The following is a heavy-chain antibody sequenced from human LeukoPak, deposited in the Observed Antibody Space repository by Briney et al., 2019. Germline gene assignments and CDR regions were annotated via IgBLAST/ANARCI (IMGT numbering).Heavy chain of an antibody. CDR2: IRYDGSNK. Sequence: GVSLRLSCAASGFTFSSYGMHWVRHAPGKGLEWVAFIRYDGSNKYYAYSVKVRFTISRDNSKNTLYLQMNSLRAEDTAVYYCANGSPYYYDSSGYYPPDAFDIWGQGTMVTVSS. CDR1: GFTFSSYG. D-gene: IGHD3-22*01. CDR3: ANGSPYYYDSSGYYPPDAFDI. V-gene: IGHV3-30*02. J-gene: IGHJ3*02.